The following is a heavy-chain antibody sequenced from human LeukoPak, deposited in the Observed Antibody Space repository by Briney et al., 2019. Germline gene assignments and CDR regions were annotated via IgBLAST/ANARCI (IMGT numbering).Heavy chain of an antibody. CDR3: AKGRFSSWYIGFDY. Sequence: PGGSLRLSCAASGFTFSSYGMHWVRQAPGKGLEWVAFIRYDGSNKYYADSVKGRFTISRGNSKNTLYLQMNSLRAEDTAVYYCAKGRFSSWYIGFDYWGQGTLVTVSS. J-gene: IGHJ4*02. CDR1: GFTFSSYG. V-gene: IGHV3-30*02. CDR2: IRYDGSNK. D-gene: IGHD6-13*01.